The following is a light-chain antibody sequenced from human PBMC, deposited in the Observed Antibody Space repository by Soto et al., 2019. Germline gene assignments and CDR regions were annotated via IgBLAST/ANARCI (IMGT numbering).Light chain of an antibody. CDR1: QSVSSSY. CDR2: GAS. J-gene: IGKJ5*01. V-gene: IGKV3-20*01. Sequence: EIVLTQSPDTLSLSPGERATLSCRASQSVSSSYLAWYQQKPGQAPRLLIYGASSRATGIPDRFSGSGSGTDFTLTISRLEPKDFAVYYCRQYDNSPITFGQGTRLEIK. CDR3: RQYDNSPIT.